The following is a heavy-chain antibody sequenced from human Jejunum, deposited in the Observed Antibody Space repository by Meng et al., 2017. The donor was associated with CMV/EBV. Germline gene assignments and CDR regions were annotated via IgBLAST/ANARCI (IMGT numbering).Heavy chain of an antibody. Sequence: QLQREESGPGLVKPSETLSLTCTMSGASISDSSYYWGWTRQPPGKGLEWIGSVYYSGSTYYNPSLESRVTISVDTSKNQFSLKLTSVTAADTATYYCARDPTPDGSDYWGRGTLVTVSS. J-gene: IGHJ4*02. CDR2: VYYSGST. CDR3: ARDPTPDGSDY. V-gene: IGHV4-39*07. CDR1: GASISDSSYY. D-gene: IGHD3-10*01.